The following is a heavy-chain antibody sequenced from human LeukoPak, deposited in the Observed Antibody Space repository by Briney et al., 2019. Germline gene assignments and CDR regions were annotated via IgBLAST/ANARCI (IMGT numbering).Heavy chain of an antibody. V-gene: IGHV1-46*01. Sequence: ASVKVSCKVSGYTLTELSMHWVRQVPGQGLEWMGIINPSGGSTSYAQKFQGRVTMTRDTSTSTVYMELSSLRSEDTAVYYCARPHCGGDCYYDYWGQGTLVTVSS. CDR2: INPSGGST. J-gene: IGHJ4*02. CDR1: GYTLTELS. CDR3: ARPHCGGDCYYDY. D-gene: IGHD2-21*02.